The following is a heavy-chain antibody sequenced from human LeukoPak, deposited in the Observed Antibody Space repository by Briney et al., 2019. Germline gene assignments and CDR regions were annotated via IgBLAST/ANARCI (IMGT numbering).Heavy chain of an antibody. V-gene: IGHV1-18*01. Sequence: ASVKVSCKASSYTFTSYDISWVRQAPGQGLEWMGWISAYNGNTNYAQKLQGRVTMTTDTSTSTAYMELRSLRSDDTAVYYCARGAYYYDSSDPFDPWGQGTLVTVSS. J-gene: IGHJ5*02. D-gene: IGHD3-22*01. CDR3: ARGAYYYDSSDPFDP. CDR1: SYTFTSYD. CDR2: ISAYNGNT.